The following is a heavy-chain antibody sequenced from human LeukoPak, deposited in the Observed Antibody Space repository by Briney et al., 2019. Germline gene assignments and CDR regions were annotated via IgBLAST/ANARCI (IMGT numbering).Heavy chain of an antibody. J-gene: IGHJ4*02. CDR1: GGSISSGGYY. Sequence: SETLSLTCTVSGGSISSGGYYWSWIRQHPGKGLEWIGSIYYSGSTYYNPSLKSRVTISVDTSKNQFSLKLSSVTAADTAVYYCASPYSGSYRIDWGQGTLVTVSS. D-gene: IGHD1-26*01. V-gene: IGHV4-39*01. CDR3: ASPYSGSYRID. CDR2: IYYSGST.